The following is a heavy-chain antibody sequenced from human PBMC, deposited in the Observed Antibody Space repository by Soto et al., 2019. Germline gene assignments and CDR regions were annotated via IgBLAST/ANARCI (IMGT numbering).Heavy chain of an antibody. V-gene: IGHV1-18*01. D-gene: IGHD2-8*01. Sequence: QGQLVQSGGEVKKSGASVKVSCKASGYTFSRYGISWVRQAPGQGLEWMGWISGYNGDTNSAQKFQGRVSMTIDTSTTTAYMELRSLTSDDTAVYYCAKNGQPPYYYYGLDVGGQGTTVTVSS. CDR2: ISGYNGDT. J-gene: IGHJ6*02. CDR1: GYTFSRYG. CDR3: AKNGQPPYYYYGLDV.